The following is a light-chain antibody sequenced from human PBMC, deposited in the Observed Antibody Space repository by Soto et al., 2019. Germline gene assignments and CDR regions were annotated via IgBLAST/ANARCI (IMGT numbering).Light chain of an antibody. CDR2: GAS. CDR1: QSVSSN. CDR3: QQYNDWPPLT. J-gene: IGKJ4*01. Sequence: EIEMTQSPATLSVSPGERATLSCRASQSVSSNLAWYQQKPGQTPRLLVYGASTRATGVPVRFSGSGSGTEFNLTISSLQSEDFAVYCCQQYNDWPPLTFGGGTKVEIK. V-gene: IGKV3-15*01.